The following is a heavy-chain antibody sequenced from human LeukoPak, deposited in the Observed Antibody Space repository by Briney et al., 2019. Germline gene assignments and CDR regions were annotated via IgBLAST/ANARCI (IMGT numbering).Heavy chain of an antibody. Sequence: GESLKISCKGFGYSLATYWIGWVRQMPGKGLEWMGIIHPADSTTLYSSSFQGHVSISADKSTGTVYLQWSSLKASDSAIYYCACRDYGSTWSDPWGQGTLVTVSS. D-gene: IGHD4/OR15-4a*01. CDR2: IHPADSTT. J-gene: IGHJ5*02. CDR1: GYSLATYW. CDR3: ACRDYGSTWSDP. V-gene: IGHV5-51*01.